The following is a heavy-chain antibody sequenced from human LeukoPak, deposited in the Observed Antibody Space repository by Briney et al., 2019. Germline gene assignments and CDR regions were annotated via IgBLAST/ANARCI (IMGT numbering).Heavy chain of an antibody. V-gene: IGHV3-23*01. CDR1: GFTFSSYA. CDR2: TSGSGGST. J-gene: IGHJ4*02. CDR3: AKVDYGDYWYYFDY. Sequence: PGGSLRLSCAASGFTFSSYAMSWVRQAPGKGLEWVSATSGSGGSTYYADSVKGRFTISRDNSKDTLYLQMNSLRAEDTAVYYCAKVDYGDYWYYFDYWGQGTLVTVSS. D-gene: IGHD4-17*01.